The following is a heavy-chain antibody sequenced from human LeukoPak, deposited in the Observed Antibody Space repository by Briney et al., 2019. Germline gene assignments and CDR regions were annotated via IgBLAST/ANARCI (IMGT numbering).Heavy chain of an antibody. CDR3: ARGRGKWFGELSYFDY. CDR1: GYTFTSYD. Sequence: ASVKVSCKASGYTFTSYDINWVRQATGQGLEWMGRMNPNSGNTGYAQKFQGRVTMTRNTSISTAYMELSSLRSEDTAVYYCARGRGKWFGELSYFDYWGQGTLVTVSS. V-gene: IGHV1-8*01. J-gene: IGHJ4*02. CDR2: MNPNSGNT. D-gene: IGHD3-10*01.